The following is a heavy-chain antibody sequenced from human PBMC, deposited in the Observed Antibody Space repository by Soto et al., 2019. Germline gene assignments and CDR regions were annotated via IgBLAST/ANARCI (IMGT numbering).Heavy chain of an antibody. J-gene: IGHJ4*02. V-gene: IGHV1-69*01. CDR3: ARDYGHDCGGGSCYLFF. CDR2: IIPMFGTA. Sequence: QVQLVQSGAEVKKPGSSVRVSCKASGGTFSSYALNWVRQAPGQGLEWMGGIIPMFGTARYAQKFQGRVTITADESTSTVHMELSSLRSEDTAVYYCARDYGHDCGGGSCYLFFWGQGTLVTVSS. CDR1: GGTFSSYA. D-gene: IGHD2-15*01.